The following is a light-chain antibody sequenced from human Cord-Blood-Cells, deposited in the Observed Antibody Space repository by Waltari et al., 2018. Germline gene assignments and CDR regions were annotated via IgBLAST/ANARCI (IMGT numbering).Light chain of an antibody. CDR2: AAS. J-gene: IGKJ1*01. V-gene: IGKV1-39*01. CDR3: QQSYSTPRT. Sequence: MQMTQSPSSLHASVGDRVTITCRASQSISSYLNWYQQKPGTAPRLLIYAASSLESGVPSRFSGSGSGTEFTLTISSLQPEDFATYYCQQSYSTPRTFGQGTKVEIK. CDR1: QSISSY.